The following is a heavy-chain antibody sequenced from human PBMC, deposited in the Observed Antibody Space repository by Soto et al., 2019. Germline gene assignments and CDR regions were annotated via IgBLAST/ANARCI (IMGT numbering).Heavy chain of an antibody. J-gene: IGHJ6*02. D-gene: IGHD3-22*01. Sequence: ASVKVSCKASGYTFTGYYMHWVRQAPGQGLEWMGWINPNSGGTNYAQKFQGWVTMTRDTSISTAYMELSRLRSDDTAVYYCARGGRAGLLLLSYYYYGMDVWGQGTTVTV. V-gene: IGHV1-2*04. CDR3: ARGGRAGLLLLSYYYYGMDV. CDR1: GYTFTGYY. CDR2: INPNSGGT.